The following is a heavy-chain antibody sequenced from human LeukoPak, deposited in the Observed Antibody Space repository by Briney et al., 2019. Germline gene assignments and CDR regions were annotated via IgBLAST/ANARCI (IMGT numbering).Heavy chain of an antibody. V-gene: IGHV4-4*07. CDR2: IYTSGST. CDR3: ASSPPLRGSSWYY. D-gene: IGHD6-13*01. CDR1: GGSISSYY. Sequence: KPSETLSLTCTVSGGSISSYYWSWIRQPAGKGLEWIGRIYTSGSTTYNPSLKSRVTMSVDTSKNQFSLKLSSVTAADTAVYYCASSPPLRGSSWYYWGQGTLVTVSS. J-gene: IGHJ4*02.